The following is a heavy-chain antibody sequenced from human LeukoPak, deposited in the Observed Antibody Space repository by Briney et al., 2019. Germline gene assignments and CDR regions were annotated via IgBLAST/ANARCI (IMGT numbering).Heavy chain of an antibody. CDR2: ISSSSSYI. CDR3: ARGPYGDYVDAFDI. Sequence: GGSLRLSCAASGFTFSSYGMHWVRQAPGKGLEWVSSISSSSSYIYYADSVKGRFTVSVDNAKNSLYLQMNSLRAEDTAVYYCARGPYGDYVDAFDIWGQGTMVTVSS. D-gene: IGHD4-17*01. CDR1: GFTFSSYG. J-gene: IGHJ3*02. V-gene: IGHV3-21*01.